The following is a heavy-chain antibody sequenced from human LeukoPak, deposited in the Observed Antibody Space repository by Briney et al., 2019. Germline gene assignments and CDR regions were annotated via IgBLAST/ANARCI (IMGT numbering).Heavy chain of an antibody. V-gene: IGHV3-74*01. CDR2: INGDGRNI. CDR3: TRDLMDYDVSTGLHHYYMDV. CDR1: GFTFSSYW. D-gene: IGHD3-9*01. Sequence: GRSLRLSCAASGFTFSSYWMHWVRQDPRKGLVWVSRINGDGRNINYADSVRGRFTISRDNAKNTLYLQMNTLRVEDTAVYYCTRDLMDYDVSTGLHHYYMDVWGQGATVTVSS. J-gene: IGHJ6*02.